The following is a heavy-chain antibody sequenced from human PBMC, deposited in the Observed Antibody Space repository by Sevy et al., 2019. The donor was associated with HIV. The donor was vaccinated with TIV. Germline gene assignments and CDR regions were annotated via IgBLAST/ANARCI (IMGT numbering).Heavy chain of an antibody. J-gene: IGHJ5*02. CDR3: ARAGEYCSGGSCQGWFDP. CDR1: GYTFTSYG. Sequence: ASVKVYCKASGYTFTSYGISWVRQAPGQGLEWMGWISAYNGNTNYAQKLQGRVTMTTDTSTSTAYMELRSLRSDDTAVYYCARAGEYCSGGSCQGWFDPRGQGTLVTVSS. V-gene: IGHV1-18*01. CDR2: ISAYNGNT. D-gene: IGHD2-15*01.